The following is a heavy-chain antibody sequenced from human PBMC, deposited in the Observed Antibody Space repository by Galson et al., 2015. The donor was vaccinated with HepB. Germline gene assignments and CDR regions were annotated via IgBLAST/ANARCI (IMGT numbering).Heavy chain of an antibody. CDR1: GYTFTNYD. J-gene: IGHJ4*02. CDR2: MNLVSGHT. V-gene: IGHV1-8*01. Sequence: SVKVSCKASGYTFTNYDINWVRQAPGQGLEWMRWMNLVSGHTGYAQKFQGRVTMTTSTSISTAYTELSSLRSDDTAVYYCARAFDSSGLHFDAWGQGTLVTVSS. D-gene: IGHD3-22*01. CDR3: ARAFDSSGLHFDA.